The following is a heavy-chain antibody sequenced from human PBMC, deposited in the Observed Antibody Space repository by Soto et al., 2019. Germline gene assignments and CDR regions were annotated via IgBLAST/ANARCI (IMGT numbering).Heavy chain of an antibody. Sequence: QVQLVQSGAEVKKPGSSVKVSCKASGGTFSSYAISWVRQAPGQGLEWMGGIIPIFGTANYAQKFQGRVTITADESTSTACMELSSLRSEDTAVYYCARASAIAAAGDYYYDMDVWGQGTTVTVSS. D-gene: IGHD6-13*01. J-gene: IGHJ6*02. CDR3: ARASAIAAAGDYYYDMDV. CDR2: IIPIFGTA. V-gene: IGHV1-69*01. CDR1: GGTFSSYA.